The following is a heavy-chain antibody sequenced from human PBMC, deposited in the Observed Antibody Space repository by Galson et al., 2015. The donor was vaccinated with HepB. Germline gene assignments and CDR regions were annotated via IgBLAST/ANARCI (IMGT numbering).Heavy chain of an antibody. V-gene: IGHV3-74*01. J-gene: IGHJ5*02. CDR1: GVTFRSDW. CDR2: INRDGRTT. D-gene: IGHD3-16*01. Sequence: PLRLTCAASGVTFRSDWMHWLRQAPGKGLVCVPRINRDGRTTTYAAYVQGRFTISRDNAKNTLYLQMNSLRAEDTAAYYCARVPLGVVPQSANWFDPWGKGTLVTVSS. CDR3: ARVPLGVVPQSANWFDP.